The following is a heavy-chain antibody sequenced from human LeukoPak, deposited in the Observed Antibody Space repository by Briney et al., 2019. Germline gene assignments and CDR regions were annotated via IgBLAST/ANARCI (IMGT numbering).Heavy chain of an antibody. D-gene: IGHD5-18*01. CDR2: MNPKSGNT. CDR1: GYTFTNHD. CDR3: ARGVNSQGTAMVLFDS. V-gene: IGHV1-8*01. J-gene: IGHJ4*02. Sequence: ASVKVSCKASGYTFTNHDINWVRQASGQGLEWMGWMNPKSGNTGYLQKFQGRVTMTRDTSMSTAFMELSRLTSEDTAVYYCARGVNSQGTAMVLFDSWGQGPLVIVSA.